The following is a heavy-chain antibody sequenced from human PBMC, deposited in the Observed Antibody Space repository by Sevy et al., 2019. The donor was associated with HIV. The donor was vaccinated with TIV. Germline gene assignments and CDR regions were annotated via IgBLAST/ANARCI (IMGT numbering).Heavy chain of an antibody. J-gene: IGHJ5*02. V-gene: IGHV3-48*02. D-gene: IGHD4-17*01. CDR1: GFTFSSSI. CDR2: ISGTGSTI. CDR3: ARSDYGDYVGWFDP. Sequence: GGSLRLSCAASGFTFSSSIINWVRQAPGKGLEWVSSISGTGSTIYYADSVKGLFSFSRDNAKNSLYLQMHSLRDEDTAVYYCARSDYGDYVGWFDPWGQGTLVTVSS.